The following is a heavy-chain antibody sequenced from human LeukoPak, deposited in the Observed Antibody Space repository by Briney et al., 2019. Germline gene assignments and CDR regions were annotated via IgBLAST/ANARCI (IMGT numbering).Heavy chain of an antibody. CDR2: ISSSSTYI. CDR1: GFTFSTYN. Sequence: PGGSLRLSCAASGFTFSTYNMNWVRQAPGKGLEWVSSISSSSTYINYANSVKGRFTISRDDAKDSLYLQMNSLRSEDTAVYYCARVDSNSWFGYWGQGTLVTVSS. J-gene: IGHJ4*02. CDR3: ARVDSNSWFGY. V-gene: IGHV3-21*04. D-gene: IGHD2-2*01.